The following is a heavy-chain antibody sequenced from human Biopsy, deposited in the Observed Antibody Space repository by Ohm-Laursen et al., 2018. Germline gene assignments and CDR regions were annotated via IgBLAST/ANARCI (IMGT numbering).Heavy chain of an antibody. CDR1: GESMGTCY. Sequence: SETLSLTCTVSGESMGTCYWTWIRQPPGKGLEWIASIYYSGTTNKNPSLKSRVTISVDTSKRQFYLELSSVTAADTAIYYCARVRGGFLEWFDYWGQGTLITVSS. CDR3: ARVRGGFLEWFDY. D-gene: IGHD3-3*01. CDR2: IYYSGTT. J-gene: IGHJ5*01. V-gene: IGHV4-59*01.